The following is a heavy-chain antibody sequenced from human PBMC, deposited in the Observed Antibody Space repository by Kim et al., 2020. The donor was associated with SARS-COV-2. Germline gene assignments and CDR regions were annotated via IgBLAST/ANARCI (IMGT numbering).Heavy chain of an antibody. V-gene: IGHV4-59*01. CDR3: ARGGFDDYYYYGMDV. Sequence: SETLSLTCTVSGGSISIYYWSWIRQPPGKGLEWIGYIYYSGSTNYNPSLKSRVNISLDTSKNQLFLKLSSVTAADTAVYYCARGGFDDYYYYGMDVWGQGTTVTVSS. D-gene: IGHD3-9*01. CDR2: IYYSGST. J-gene: IGHJ6*02. CDR1: GGSISIYY.